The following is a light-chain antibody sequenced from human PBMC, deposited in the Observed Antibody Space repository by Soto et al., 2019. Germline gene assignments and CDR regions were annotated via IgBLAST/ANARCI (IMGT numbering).Light chain of an antibody. J-gene: IGKJ5*01. CDR1: QSVSDRY. CDR3: QQYGSSPPT. CDR2: AAS. V-gene: IGKV3-20*01. Sequence: EIVLTQSPGTLSLSPGERATLFCRASQSVSDRYLAWYQRKPGQAPRLLIYAASSRATGIPDRFSGSGSGTDFTLTISRLEPEDFAVYYCQQYGSSPPTFGQGTRLEIK.